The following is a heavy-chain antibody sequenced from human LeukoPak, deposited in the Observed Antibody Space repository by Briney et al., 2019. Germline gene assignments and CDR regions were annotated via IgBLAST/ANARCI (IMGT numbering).Heavy chain of an antibody. V-gene: IGHV3-23*01. J-gene: IGHJ4*02. CDR2: ISASGGST. Sequence: GGSLRLSCAASGFTFSSYAMSWVRQAPGKGLEWVSVISASGGSTYDADSVKGRFTISRDNSKNNLYLQMNSLRAEDTALYYCARLTGSSGWNERSAFDYWGQGTLVTVSS. D-gene: IGHD6-19*01. CDR1: GFTFSSYA. CDR3: ARLTGSSGWNERSAFDY.